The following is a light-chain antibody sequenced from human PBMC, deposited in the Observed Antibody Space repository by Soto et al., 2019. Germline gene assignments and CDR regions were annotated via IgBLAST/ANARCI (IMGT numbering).Light chain of an antibody. CDR3: AAWDDSLSGPNWV. Sequence: QSVLTQPPSASGTPGQRVTISCSGSSSNIGSNYVYWYQQFPGTAPKLLIYRNNQRPSGVPDRFSGSKSGTSASLAISGLRSEDGADYYCAAWDDSLSGPNWVFGGGTKLTVL. J-gene: IGLJ3*02. V-gene: IGLV1-47*01. CDR1: SSNIGSNY. CDR2: RNN.